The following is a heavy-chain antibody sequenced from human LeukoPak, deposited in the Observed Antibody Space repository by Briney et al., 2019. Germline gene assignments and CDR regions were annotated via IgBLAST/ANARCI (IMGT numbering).Heavy chain of an antibody. CDR2: KKQDGSEK. J-gene: IGHJ6*03. D-gene: IGHD6-13*01. CDR1: GFTFSSFG. Sequence: GGSLRISCPASGFTFSSFGWIWVRQAPGKALEWLANKKQDGSEKFYVDSVKGRFTISRDNAKNSLYLQMNSLRPEDTAVYYCARDRIYSSSWPIKYYYYMDVWGKGTTVTVSS. CDR3: ARDRIYSSSWPIKYYYYMDV. V-gene: IGHV3-7*01.